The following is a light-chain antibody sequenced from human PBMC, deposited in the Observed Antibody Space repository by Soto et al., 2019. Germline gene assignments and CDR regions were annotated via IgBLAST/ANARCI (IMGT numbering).Light chain of an antibody. J-gene: IGLJ1*01. CDR2: DVS. V-gene: IGLV2-14*03. Sequence: QSALTQSASVSGSPGQSITISCTGTSSDVGAYNYVFWYQQHPGKAPKLMIYDVSNRPSGVSNRFSGSKSGNTASLTISGLQAEDEADYYCSSYTSGSTYVLGAGSKVTVL. CDR3: SSYTSGSTYV. CDR1: SSDVGAYNY.